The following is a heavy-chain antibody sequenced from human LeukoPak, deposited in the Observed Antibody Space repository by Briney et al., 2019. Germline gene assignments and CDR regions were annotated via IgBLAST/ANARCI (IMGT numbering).Heavy chain of an antibody. V-gene: IGHV3-74*01. Sequence: GGSLRLSCAASGFTFSSYWMHWVRQAPGKGLVWVSRINSDGSSTSYADSVKGRFTISRDNSKNTLYLQMNSLRAEDAAVYYCATKGEGMDVWGKGTTVTVSS. CDR3: ATKGEGMDV. CDR1: GFTFSSYW. CDR2: INSDGSST. J-gene: IGHJ6*04.